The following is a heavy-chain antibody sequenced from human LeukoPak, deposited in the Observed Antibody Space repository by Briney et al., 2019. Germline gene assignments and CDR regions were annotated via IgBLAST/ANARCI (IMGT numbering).Heavy chain of an antibody. V-gene: IGHV3-7*05. CDR1: GFTFSNYW. CDR2: IKQDESGK. J-gene: IGHJ3*01. D-gene: IGHD2-15*01. CDR3: ARKGCFGSRCHDASDV. Sequence: GGSLRLSCEVSGFTFSNYWMTWVRQAPGKGLEWVANIKQDESGKYYVDSVRGRFTISRDNAKNSLYLQMTSLRAEDTAVYYCARKGCFGSRCHDASDVWGQGTMVTVSS.